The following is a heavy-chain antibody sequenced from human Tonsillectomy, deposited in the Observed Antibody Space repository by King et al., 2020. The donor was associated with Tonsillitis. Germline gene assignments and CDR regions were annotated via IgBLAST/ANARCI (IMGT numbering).Heavy chain of an antibody. D-gene: IGHD2-21*02. CDR1: GFTFSSYG. V-gene: IGHV3-30*18. CDR2: ISYDGSNK. J-gene: IGHJ4*02. CDR3: AKDRIPIVVVTASDY. Sequence: VQLVESGGGVVQPGRSLRLSCAASGFTFSSYGMHWVRQAPGKGLEWVAVISYDGSNKYYADSVKGRFTISRDNSKNTLYLQMNSLRAEDTAVYYCAKDRIPIVVVTASDYCGQGTLVTVSS.